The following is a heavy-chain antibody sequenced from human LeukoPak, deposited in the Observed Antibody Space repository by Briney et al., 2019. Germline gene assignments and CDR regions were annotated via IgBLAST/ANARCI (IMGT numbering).Heavy chain of an antibody. CDR1: GGSISSSSYY. D-gene: IGHD3-22*01. CDR3: ARIVVADFDY. Sequence: PSETLSLTCTVSGGSISSSSYYWGWIRQPPGKGLEWIGSIYYSGSTYYNPSLKSRVTISVDTSKNQFSLKLSSVTAADTAVYYCARIVVADFDYWGQGTLVTVSS. J-gene: IGHJ4*02. V-gene: IGHV4-39*07. CDR2: IYYSGST.